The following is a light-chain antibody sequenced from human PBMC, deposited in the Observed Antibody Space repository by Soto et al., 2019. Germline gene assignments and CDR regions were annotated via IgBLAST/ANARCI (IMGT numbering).Light chain of an antibody. CDR3: QQYYSYSQA. Sequence: DIQMTQSPSTLSASVGDRVTITCRASESVRRWLAWYQQKPGRTPKLLIYQASTLETGVPSRFSGSGSGTEFSLTISSLQPDDFATYYCQQYYSYSQAFGQGTKVEIK. V-gene: IGKV1-5*03. CDR1: ESVRRW. CDR2: QAS. J-gene: IGKJ1*01.